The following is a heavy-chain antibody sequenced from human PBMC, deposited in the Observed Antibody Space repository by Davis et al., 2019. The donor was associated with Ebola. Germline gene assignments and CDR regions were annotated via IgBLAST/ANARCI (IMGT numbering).Heavy chain of an antibody. CDR3: AKGRYQLLLSPGMDV. D-gene: IGHD2-2*01. J-gene: IGHJ6*02. V-gene: IGHV3-9*01. CDR1: GFTFDDYA. CDR2: ISWNSGSI. Sequence: SLRLSCAASGFTFDDYAMHWVRPAPGKGLEWVSGISWNSGSIGYADSVKGRFTISRDNAKHSLYLQMNSLRAEDTALYYCAKGRYQLLLSPGMDVWGQGTTVTVSS.